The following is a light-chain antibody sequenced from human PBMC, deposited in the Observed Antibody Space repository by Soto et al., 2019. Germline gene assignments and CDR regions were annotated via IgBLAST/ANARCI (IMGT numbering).Light chain of an antibody. CDR3: QQYATAPLT. V-gene: IGKV3-20*01. J-gene: IGKJ4*01. CDR2: DVS. Sequence: ELVLTQSPGTLSLSPGEGATLSCRASQSVPKNYLGWYKQKTGQAPRLLIYDVSNWATDVPDRFSGSGSETDFTLTISGLEPEDVAVYYCQQYATAPLTFGGGTKLEIK. CDR1: QSVPKNY.